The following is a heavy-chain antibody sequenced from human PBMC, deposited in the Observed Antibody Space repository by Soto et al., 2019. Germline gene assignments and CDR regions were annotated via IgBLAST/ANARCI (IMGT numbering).Heavy chain of an antibody. J-gene: IGHJ5*02. V-gene: IGHV4-39*01. CDR1: GSSLSSSGYY. CDR3: ARLPSRHWVDD. Sequence: SETMSLTCIVSGSSLSSSGYYWGWIRQPPGKGLEWIASMYYNVGTYYNPSLKRRVTISVDTSANQFSLKLSAVTAADTAVYYCARLPSRHWVDDWGQGTLVTVSA. CDR2: MYYNVGT.